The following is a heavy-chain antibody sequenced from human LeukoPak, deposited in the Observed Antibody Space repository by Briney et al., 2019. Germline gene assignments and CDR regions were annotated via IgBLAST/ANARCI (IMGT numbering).Heavy chain of an antibody. D-gene: IGHD3-10*01. Sequence: PGGSLRLSCAASGLTFSSYAMSWVRQAPGKGLEWVSAISGSGGSTYYADSVKGRFTISRDNSKNTLYLQMNSLRAEDTAVYYCAKDLWFGELLIGDYFDYWGQGTLVTVSS. CDR1: GLTFSSYA. CDR3: AKDLWFGELLIGDYFDY. V-gene: IGHV3-23*01. J-gene: IGHJ4*02. CDR2: ISGSGGST.